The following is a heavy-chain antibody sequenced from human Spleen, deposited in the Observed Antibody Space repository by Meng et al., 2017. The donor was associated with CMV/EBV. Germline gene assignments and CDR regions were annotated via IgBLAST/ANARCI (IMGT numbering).Heavy chain of an antibody. Sequence: LSLTCAASGFTFSRYTMNWVRQAPGKGLEWISYISSSRSTIYYADSVKGRFTVSRDNAKNSLYLQMTSLRAEDTAVYYCARDYSNYPYYFDYWGQGTLVTVSS. J-gene: IGHJ4*02. CDR2: ISSSRSTI. CDR1: GFTFSRYT. V-gene: IGHV3-48*01. D-gene: IGHD4-11*01. CDR3: ARDYSNYPYYFDY.